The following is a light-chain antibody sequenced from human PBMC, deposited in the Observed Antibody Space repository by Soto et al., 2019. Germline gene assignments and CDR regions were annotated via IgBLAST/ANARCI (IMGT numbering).Light chain of an antibody. J-gene: IGLJ1*01. CDR1: SSNIGGSS. CDR3: GSWDSSLSAYV. CDR2: DDN. V-gene: IGLV1-51*01. Sequence: QSVLTQPPSVSAAPGQKVTISCSGSSSNIGGSSVSWYQQLPGTAPKLLIYDDNKRPSGIPDRFSGSKSGTSATLGITGFQTGDDADYYCGSWDSSLSAYVFGTGTKVTVL.